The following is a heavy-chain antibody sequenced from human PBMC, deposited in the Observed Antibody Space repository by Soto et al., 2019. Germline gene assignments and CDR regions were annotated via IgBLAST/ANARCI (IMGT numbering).Heavy chain of an antibody. CDR2: IYYSGST. V-gene: IGHV4-61*08. J-gene: IGHJ4*02. Sequence: SETLSLTCAVSGGSIISGGYSWSWIRQPPGKGLEWIGYIYYSGSTNYNPSLKSRVTISVDTSKNQFSLKLSSVTAADTAVYYSASSRRQSPHDYWGQGTLVTVSS. CDR3: ASSRRQSPHDY. CDR1: GGSIISGGYS.